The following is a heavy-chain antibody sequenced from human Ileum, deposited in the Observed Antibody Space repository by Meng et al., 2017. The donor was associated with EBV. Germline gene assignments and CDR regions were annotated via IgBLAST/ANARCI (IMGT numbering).Heavy chain of an antibody. J-gene: IGHJ4*02. Sequence: VLLEESGLGLVKPTGTLSLSCAGSGGSINTDYWWSWVRQSPGEGLEWIGEIHHSGITNYNASLRSRVDMSIDKSKNQVSFNLRSATAADTAVYYCARGVDYHWGYWGQGSLVTVSS. V-gene: IGHV4-4*02. CDR2: IHHSGIT. D-gene: IGHD3-16*01. CDR3: ARGVDYHWGY. CDR1: GGSINTDYW.